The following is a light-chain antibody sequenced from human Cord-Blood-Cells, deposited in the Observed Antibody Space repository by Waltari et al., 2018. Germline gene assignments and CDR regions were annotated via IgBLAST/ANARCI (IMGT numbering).Light chain of an antibody. CDR1: SSDVGSYNL. V-gene: IGLV2-23*01. J-gene: IGLJ2*01. Sequence: QSVLTQPASVSGSPGQSITISCTGTSSDVGSYNLVSWYQQHPGKAPKLMIYEGSKRPSGVSNRFSGSKSGNTDSLTISGLQAEDEADYYCCSYAGSSNVVFGGGTKLTVL. CDR3: CSYAGSSNVV. CDR2: EGS.